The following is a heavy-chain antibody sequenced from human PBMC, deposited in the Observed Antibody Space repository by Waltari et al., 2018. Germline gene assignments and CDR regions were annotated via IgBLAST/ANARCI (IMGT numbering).Heavy chain of an antibody. CDR1: GGSITSSSFH. Sequence: QLQLQESGPGLVKPSETLSLMCTVSGGSITSSSFHWTWIRTPPGKGLEWIGSVYYTGSAFYNPSLKSRLTISSDTSGNQFSLQVRSVTAADTAVYYCARLASPEGLDVWGQGTTVTVSS. V-gene: IGHV4-39*01. CDR3: ARLASPEGLDV. J-gene: IGHJ6*02. CDR2: VYYTGSA.